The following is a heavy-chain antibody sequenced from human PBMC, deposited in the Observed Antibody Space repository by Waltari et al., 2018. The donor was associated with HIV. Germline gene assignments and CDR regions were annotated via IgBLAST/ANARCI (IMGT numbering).Heavy chain of an antibody. V-gene: IGHV3-53*01. CDR2: IYNAGST. CDR1: GFTVSSSF. CDR3: EMVYSYGYFDY. Sequence: EVQLVESGGGLIQPGGSLRLSCAASGFTVSSSFISWVRQAPGKGLVVVSVIYNAGSTYYAESVRGRFTISRDTSKNTVSLQMKSLRADDTAVYYCEMVYSYGYFDYWGQGTLVTVSS. J-gene: IGHJ4*02. D-gene: IGHD5-18*01.